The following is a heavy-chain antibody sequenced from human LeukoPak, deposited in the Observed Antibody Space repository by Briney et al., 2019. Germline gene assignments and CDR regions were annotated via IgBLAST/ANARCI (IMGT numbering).Heavy chain of an antibody. Sequence: ASVKVSCKASGYTFTGYYMYWVRQAPGQGLEWMGWINPNSGGTNYAQKFQGRVTMTRDTSISTAYMELSRLRSDDTAVYYCARDRSYYYGSGSKRAFGYWGQGTLVTVSS. J-gene: IGHJ4*02. CDR3: ARDRSYYYGSGSKRAFGY. CDR1: GYTFTGYY. V-gene: IGHV1-2*02. D-gene: IGHD3-10*01. CDR2: INPNSGGT.